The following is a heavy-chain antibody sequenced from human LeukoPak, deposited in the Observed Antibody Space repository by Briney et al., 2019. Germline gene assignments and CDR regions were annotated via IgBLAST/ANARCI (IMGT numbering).Heavy chain of an antibody. V-gene: IGHV4-34*01. CDR1: GGSFSGYY. CDR3: AGGDYDSSGYYVEAPFQH. D-gene: IGHD3-22*01. J-gene: IGHJ1*01. Sequence: PSETLSLTCAVYGGSFSGYYWSWIRQPPGKGLEWIGEINHSGSTNYNPPLKSRVTISVDTSKNQFSLKLSSVTAADTAVYYCAGGDYDSSGYYVEAPFQHWGQGTLVTVSS. CDR2: INHSGST.